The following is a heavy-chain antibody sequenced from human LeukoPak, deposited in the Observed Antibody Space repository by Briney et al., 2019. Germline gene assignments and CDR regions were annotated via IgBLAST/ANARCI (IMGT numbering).Heavy chain of an antibody. V-gene: IGHV3-48*01. J-gene: IGHJ4*02. CDR3: ARTLPPWELLSLFDY. CDR2: ISSSSSTI. Sequence: GGSLRLSCAASGFTFSTYSMNWVRQAPGKGLEWVSYISSSSSTIYYADSVKGRFTISRDNAKNSLYLQMNSLRAEDTAVYYCARTLPPWELLSLFDYWGQGTLVTVSS. D-gene: IGHD1-26*01. CDR1: GFTFSTYS.